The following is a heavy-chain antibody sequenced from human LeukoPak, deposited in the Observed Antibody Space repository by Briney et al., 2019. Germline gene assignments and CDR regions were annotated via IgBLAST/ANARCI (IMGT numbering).Heavy chain of an antibody. Sequence: SETLFLTCAVSGGSVSSGSYSWSWIRQPPGKGLEWIGYIYHSGSTTYNPSLKSRVTMSLDRSKNQVSLKLSSVTAADTAVYYCAGDYGASYRFDYWGQGTLVTVFS. CDR2: IYHSGST. CDR1: GGSVSSGSYS. V-gene: IGHV4-30-2*01. J-gene: IGHJ4*02. CDR3: AGDYGASYRFDY. D-gene: IGHD3-16*01.